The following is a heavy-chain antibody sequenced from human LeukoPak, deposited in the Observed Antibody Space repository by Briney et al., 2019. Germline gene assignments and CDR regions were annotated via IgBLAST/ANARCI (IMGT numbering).Heavy chain of an antibody. CDR3: AKDFGELFGGADY. J-gene: IGHJ4*02. CDR1: GFSFNNYD. D-gene: IGHD3-10*01. V-gene: IGHV3-13*01. CDR2: IDSAGDT. Sequence: GGSLRLSCAASGFSFNNYDIHWVRQASGKGLEWVSAIDSAGDTYYAGSVKGRFIISRENAKNSLFLQMTSLRVGDTAVYYCAKDFGELFGGADYWGQGTLVTVSS.